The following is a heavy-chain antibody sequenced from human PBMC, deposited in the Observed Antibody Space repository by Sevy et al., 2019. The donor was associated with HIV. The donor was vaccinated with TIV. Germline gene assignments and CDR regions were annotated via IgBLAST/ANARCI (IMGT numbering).Heavy chain of an antibody. CDR2: INPDSGGP. CDR1: GYTFTGYY. Sequence: ASVKVSCKASGYTFTGYYMHWVRQAPGQGLEWMGWINPDSGGPNYAPKFQGWVTLSRDTSISTAYMELSRLKSDDTVVYYCVRDDRDGYFDYWGQGTLVTVSS. J-gene: IGHJ4*02. CDR3: VRDDRDGYFDY. V-gene: IGHV1-2*04.